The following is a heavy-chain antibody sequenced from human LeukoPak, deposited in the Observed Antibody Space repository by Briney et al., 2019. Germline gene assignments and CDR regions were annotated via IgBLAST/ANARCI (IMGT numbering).Heavy chain of an antibody. Sequence: GGSLRLSCAASGFTFRSCWMHWVRQAPGKGLEWVSRVIRDGSFTNYADSVKGRFTISRDNAKNTLYLQMSSLRAEDTAVYFCVRDGDDFNFDYWGQGSLVTVSS. CDR3: VRDGDDFNFDY. V-gene: IGHV3-74*01. J-gene: IGHJ4*02. D-gene: IGHD5-24*01. CDR2: VIRDGSFT. CDR1: GFTFRSCW.